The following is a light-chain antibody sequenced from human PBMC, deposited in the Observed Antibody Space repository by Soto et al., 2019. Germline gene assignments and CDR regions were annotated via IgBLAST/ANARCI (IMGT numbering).Light chain of an antibody. CDR1: QSVGSN. J-gene: IGKJ2*01. CDR3: QQYTNWPYT. Sequence: EIVMTQSPATLSVSPGERASLSCRASQSVGSNLAWYQKTAGQAPRLLIYGASTRATGIPARFRGSGSGTEFTLTISSLQSEDFAVYSCQQYTNWPYTFGQGTKLEIK. CDR2: GAS. V-gene: IGKV3-15*01.